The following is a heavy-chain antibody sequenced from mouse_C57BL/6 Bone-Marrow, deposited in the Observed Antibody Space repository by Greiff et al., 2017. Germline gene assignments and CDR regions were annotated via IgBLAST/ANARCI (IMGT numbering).Heavy chain of an antibody. V-gene: IGHV1-76*01. Sequence: VQLQQSGAELVRPGASVKLSCKASGYTFTDYYINWVKQRPGQGLEWIARIYPGSGNTYYNEKFKGKATLTAEKSSSTAYMQLSSLTSKDSAVYFCARTYDYDEAMDYWGQGTSVTVSS. CDR2: IYPGSGNT. CDR1: GYTFTDYY. CDR3: ARTYDYDEAMDY. J-gene: IGHJ4*01. D-gene: IGHD2-4*01.